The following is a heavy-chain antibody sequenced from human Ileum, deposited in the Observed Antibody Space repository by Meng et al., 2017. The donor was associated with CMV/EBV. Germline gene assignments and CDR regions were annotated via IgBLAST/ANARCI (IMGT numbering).Heavy chain of an antibody. CDR2: IKEDGSDK. J-gene: IGHJ4*02. D-gene: IGHD6-13*01. Sequence: GESLKISCVGSGFAFDKAWMSWVRQAPGKGPEWVANIKEDGSDKYYMDSVKGRFTIPKDNAKNSVYLQMNSLRVEDTAIYYCAKDGNGYMYWGQGTVVTVSS. V-gene: IGHV3-7*01. CDR3: AKDGNGYMY. CDR1: GFAFDKAW.